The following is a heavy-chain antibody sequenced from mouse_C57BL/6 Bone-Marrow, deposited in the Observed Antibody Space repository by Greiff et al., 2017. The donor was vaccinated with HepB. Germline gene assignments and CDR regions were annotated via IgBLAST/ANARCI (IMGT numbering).Heavy chain of an antibody. CDR2: ILPGSGST. CDR1: GYTFTGYW. CDR3: ARGGVYYDYPYYAMDY. V-gene: IGHV1-9*01. J-gene: IGHJ4*01. Sequence: VQLQQSGAELMKPGASVKLSCKATGYTFTGYWIEWVKQRPGHGLEWIGEILPGSGSTNYNEKFKGKATFTADTSSNTAYMQLSSLTTEDSAIYYCARGGVYYDYPYYAMDYWGQGTSVTVSS. D-gene: IGHD2-4*01.